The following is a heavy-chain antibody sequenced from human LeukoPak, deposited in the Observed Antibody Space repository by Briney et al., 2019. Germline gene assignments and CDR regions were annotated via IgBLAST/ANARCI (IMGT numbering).Heavy chain of an antibody. D-gene: IGHD3-3*01. CDR2: LYSGGST. V-gene: IGHV3-66*01. Sequence: GGSLRLSCAASGLTVSRNYMSWVRQAPGKGLEWVAVLYSGGSTYYADSVKGRFTISRDNSKNTLYLQMNSLRAEDTAVYYCASSLEGNFWSGYHFWGQGTLVTVSS. CDR1: GLTVSRNY. J-gene: IGHJ4*02. CDR3: ASSLEGNFWSGYHF.